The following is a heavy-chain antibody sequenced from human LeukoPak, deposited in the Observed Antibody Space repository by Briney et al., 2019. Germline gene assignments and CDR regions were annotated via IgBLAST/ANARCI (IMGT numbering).Heavy chain of an antibody. CDR2: IYSGGST. D-gene: IGHD2-21*01. Sequence: GGSLRLSCAASGFTVSSNYMSWVRQAPGKGLEWVSVIYSGGSTYYADSVKGRFTISRNNSKNTLYLQMNSLRAEDTAVYYCARDPGIGAFDIWGQGTMVTVSS. J-gene: IGHJ3*02. CDR3: ARDPGIGAFDI. V-gene: IGHV3-53*01. CDR1: GFTVSSNY.